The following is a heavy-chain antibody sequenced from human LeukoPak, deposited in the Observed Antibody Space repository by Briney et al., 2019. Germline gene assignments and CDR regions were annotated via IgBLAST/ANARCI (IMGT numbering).Heavy chain of an antibody. Sequence: SVKVSCKASGYTFTSYGISWVRQAPGQGLEWMGGIIPIFGTANYAQKFQGRVTITADESTSTAYMELSSLRSEDTAVYYCAREFAEASYYYYGMDVWGQGTTVTVSS. CDR2: IIPIFGTA. CDR1: GYTFTSYG. CDR3: AREFAEASYYYYGMDV. V-gene: IGHV1-69*13. D-gene: IGHD3-10*01. J-gene: IGHJ6*02.